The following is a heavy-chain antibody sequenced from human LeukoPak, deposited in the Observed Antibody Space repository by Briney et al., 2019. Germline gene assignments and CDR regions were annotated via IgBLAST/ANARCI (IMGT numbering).Heavy chain of an antibody. CDR1: GGSVSSSNYY. V-gene: IGHV4-61*01. D-gene: IGHD6-13*01. CDR3: ARVSVAGTGPDY. Sequence: SSETLSLTCTVSGGSVSSSNYYWSWIRQSPGKGLEWVGFFSYNVHSDYNPSLKSRVTISIDTSKNQFSLRLSSVTAADTAIYYCARVSVAGTGPDYWGQGTLVTVSS. J-gene: IGHJ4*02. CDR2: FSYNVHS.